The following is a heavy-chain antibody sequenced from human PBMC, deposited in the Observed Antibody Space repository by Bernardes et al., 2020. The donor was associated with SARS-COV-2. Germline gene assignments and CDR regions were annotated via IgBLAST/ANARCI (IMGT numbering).Heavy chain of an antibody. V-gene: IGHV3-33*06. D-gene: IGHD2-8*01. CDR3: AKATETNCANGICYGRWFDP. CDR1: GFSLSDYG. J-gene: IGHJ5*02. CDR2: ICFDGSNE. Sequence: GGSLRLSCEASGFSLSDYGMHWVRQAPGKGLEWVAGICFDGSNEYYADSVKGRFTISRDNFRNTLFLQMNVVRGEDTATYYCAKATETNCANGICYGRWFDPWGQGTLVTVSP.